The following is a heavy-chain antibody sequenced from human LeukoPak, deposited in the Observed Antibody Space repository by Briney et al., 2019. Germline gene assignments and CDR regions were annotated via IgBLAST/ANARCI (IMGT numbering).Heavy chain of an antibody. CDR3: ARGRGFWSGYYLDY. J-gene: IGHJ4*02. CDR2: IYYSGST. D-gene: IGHD3-3*01. CDR1: GGSISSYY. Sequence: SETLSLTCTVSGGSISSYYWSWIRQPPGKGLEWIGYIYYSGSTNYNPSLKSRVTISVDTSKNQFSLKLSSVTAADTAVYYCARGRGFWSGYYLDYWGQGTLVTVSS. V-gene: IGHV4-59*12.